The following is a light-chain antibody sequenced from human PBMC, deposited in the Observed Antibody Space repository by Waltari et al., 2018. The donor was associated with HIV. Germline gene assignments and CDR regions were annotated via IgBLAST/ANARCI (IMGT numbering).Light chain of an antibody. J-gene: IGKJ2*01. CDR3: QRYNNT. CDR2: RAS. V-gene: IGKV1-5*03. CDR1: QSINDW. Sequence: DIQMTQSPSTLSASVGDRVIISCRASQSINDWVAWYQQKPGKAPNLLIYRASTLESGVPSRFRGSGSGTDFTLTIGSLKPEDFATYYCQRYNNTFGQGTKLES.